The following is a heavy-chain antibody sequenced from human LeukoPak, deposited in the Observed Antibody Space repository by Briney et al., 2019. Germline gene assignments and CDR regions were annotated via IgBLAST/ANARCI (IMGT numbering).Heavy chain of an antibody. Sequence: GGSLRLSCAASGFTFSSYAMSWVRQAPGRGLEWVSAISGSGGSTYYADSVKGRFTISRDNSKNTLYLQMNSLRAEDTAVYYCAKDWTYGSGSYYNYWGQGTLVTVSS. D-gene: IGHD3-10*01. V-gene: IGHV3-23*01. CDR3: AKDWTYGSGSYYNY. J-gene: IGHJ4*02. CDR1: GFTFSSYA. CDR2: ISGSGGST.